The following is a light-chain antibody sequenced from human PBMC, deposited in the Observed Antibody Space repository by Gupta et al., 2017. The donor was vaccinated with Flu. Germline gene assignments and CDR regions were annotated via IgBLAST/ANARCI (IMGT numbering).Light chain of an antibody. J-gene: IGKJ1*01. CDR2: GAS. V-gene: IGKV3-15*01. Sequence: EIVMTQSPATLSVSPGERATLSCRASQSVSSNLAWYKQKPGQAPRLLIYGASTRDTGIPARFSGSGFGKELTLTISSRQSEDFAVYYCQQYKNWPPWTFGQGTKVEIK. CDR1: QSVSSN. CDR3: QQYKNWPPWT.